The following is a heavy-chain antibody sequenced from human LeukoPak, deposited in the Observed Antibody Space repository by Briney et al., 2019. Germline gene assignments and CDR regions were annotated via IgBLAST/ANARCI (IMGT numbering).Heavy chain of an antibody. CDR2: IYTSGST. D-gene: IGHD3-22*01. CDR3: ARDLSYYYDSSGSAGWFDP. Sequence: SETLSLTCTVSGGSISSGSYYWSWIRQPAGKGLEWIGRIYTSGSTNYNPSLKSRVTISVDTSKNQFSLKLSSVTAADTAVYCCARDLSYYYDSSGSAGWFDPWGQGTLVTVSS. CDR1: GGSISSGSYY. J-gene: IGHJ5*02. V-gene: IGHV4-61*02.